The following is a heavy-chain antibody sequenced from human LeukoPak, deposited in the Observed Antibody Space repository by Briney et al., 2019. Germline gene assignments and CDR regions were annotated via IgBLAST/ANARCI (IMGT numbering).Heavy chain of an antibody. D-gene: IGHD3-9*01. CDR3: ARGGYYDILTGYGMDV. CDR2: INSYGSNT. J-gene: IGHJ6*02. Sequence: GGSVRLSCAASGLTFSSYWMHGVRQAPGKGLVWVSRINSYGSNTNSADSVKGRFTISRDNAKHSLYLQMNSLRDEDTAVYYCARGGYYDILTGYGMDVWGQGTTVTVSS. CDR1: GLTFSSYW. V-gene: IGHV3-74*01.